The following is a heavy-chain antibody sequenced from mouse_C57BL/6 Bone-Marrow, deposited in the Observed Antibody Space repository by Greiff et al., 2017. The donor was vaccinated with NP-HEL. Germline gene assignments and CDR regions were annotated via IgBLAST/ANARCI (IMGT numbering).Heavy chain of an antibody. CDR1: GYTFTSYW. D-gene: IGHD3-2*02. CDR3: ARVGSGYSPWFAY. CDR2: IDPSDSYT. J-gene: IGHJ3*01. V-gene: IGHV1-69*01. Sequence: QVQLQQPGAELVMPGASVKLSCKASGYTFTSYWMHWVKQRPGQGLEWIGEIDPSDSYTNYNQKFKGKSTLTVDKSSSTAYMQLSSLTSEDSAVYYCARVGSGYSPWFAYWGQGTLVTVSA.